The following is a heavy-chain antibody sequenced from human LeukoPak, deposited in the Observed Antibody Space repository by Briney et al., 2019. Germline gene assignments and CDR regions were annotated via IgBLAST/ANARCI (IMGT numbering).Heavy chain of an antibody. CDR3: AEDGIIVYFHY. J-gene: IGHJ4*02. CDR1: GFTFSSNA. CDR2: IDGSGGST. V-gene: IGHV3-23*01. Sequence: PGGSLRLSCAASGFTFSSNAMSWVRQAPGKGLEWVSSIDGSGGSTYYADSVTGRFTFSRDNSKNPLYLQMNSLRAEDTAVYYCAEDGIIVYFHYWGQGTLVTVSS. D-gene: IGHD1-26*01.